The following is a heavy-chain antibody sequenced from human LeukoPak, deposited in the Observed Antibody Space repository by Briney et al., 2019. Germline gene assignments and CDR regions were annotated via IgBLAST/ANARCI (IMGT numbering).Heavy chain of an antibody. CDR2: IRSSGDNT. J-gene: IGHJ5*02. V-gene: IGHV3-23*01. CDR1: GFTFSSYA. CDR3: ARDGGYCSGGSCYPHNWFDP. Sequence: GGSLRLSCAASGFTFSSYAMNWVRQAPGKGLEWVSSIRSSGDNTYYADSVKGRFTISRDNSKNTVYLQMNSLRAEDTAVYYCARDGGYCSGGSCYPHNWFDPWGQGTLVTVSS. D-gene: IGHD2-15*01.